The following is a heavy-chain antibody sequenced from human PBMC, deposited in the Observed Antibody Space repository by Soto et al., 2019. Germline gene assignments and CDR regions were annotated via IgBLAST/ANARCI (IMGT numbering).Heavy chain of an antibody. D-gene: IGHD2-15*01. CDR1: GFTFSSYW. CDR2: IKQDGSEK. V-gene: IGHV3-7*01. J-gene: IGHJ2*01. CDR3: ARDPSWSSDILWYFDL. Sequence: GGSLRLSCAASGFTFSSYWMSWVRQAPGKGLEWVANIKQDGSEKYYVDSVKGRFTISRDNAKNSLYLQMNSLRAEDTAVYYCARDPSWSSDILWYFDLWGRGTLVTVSS.